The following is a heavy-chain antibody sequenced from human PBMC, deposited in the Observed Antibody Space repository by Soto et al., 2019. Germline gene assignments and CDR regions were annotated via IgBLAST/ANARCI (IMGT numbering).Heavy chain of an antibody. Sequence: GGSLRLSCAASGFTFSSYAMSWVRQAPGKGLEWVSAISGSGADTYYADSVKGRFTISRDKSKSTLYLQMNSLRDEDTAVYYCAGRFCSGGNCSPYNYAMDVWGQGTTVTVSS. CDR2: ISGSGADT. J-gene: IGHJ6*02. CDR3: AGRFCSGGNCSPYNYAMDV. CDR1: GFTFSSYA. D-gene: IGHD2-15*01. V-gene: IGHV3-23*01.